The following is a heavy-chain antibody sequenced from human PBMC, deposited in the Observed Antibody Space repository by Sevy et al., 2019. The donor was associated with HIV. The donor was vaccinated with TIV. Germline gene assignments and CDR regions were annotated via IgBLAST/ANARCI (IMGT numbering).Heavy chain of an antibody. V-gene: IGHV4-59*01. CDR2: INYSGST. CDR1: GGSISSYY. Sequence: SETLSLTCTVSGGSISSYYCSWIRQPPGKGLEWIGYINYSGSTNYNPSLKSRVTISIDTSKNQFFLKLTSVTAADTAVYYCAREPLTVAPYFDYWSQGTLVTVSS. CDR3: AREPLTVAPYFDY. J-gene: IGHJ4*02. D-gene: IGHD5-12*01.